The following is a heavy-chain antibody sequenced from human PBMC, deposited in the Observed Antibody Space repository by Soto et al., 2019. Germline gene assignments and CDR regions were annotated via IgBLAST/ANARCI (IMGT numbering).Heavy chain of an antibody. V-gene: IGHV3-23*01. CDR1: GFTFSSYA. CDR3: AKGQGYSSSWYETWYYGMDV. D-gene: IGHD6-13*01. CDR2: ISGSGGST. Sequence: GGSLRLSCAASGFTFSSYAMSWVRQAPGKGLEWVSAISGSGGSTYYADSVRGRFTISRDNSKNTLYLQMNSLRAEDTAVDYCAKGQGYSSSWYETWYYGMDVWGQGTTVTVSS. J-gene: IGHJ6*02.